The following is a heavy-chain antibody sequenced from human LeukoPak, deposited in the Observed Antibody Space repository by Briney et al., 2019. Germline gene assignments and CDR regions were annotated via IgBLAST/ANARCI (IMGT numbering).Heavy chain of an antibody. CDR1: GGTFSSYA. CDR3: ATAFTVTPPDY. J-gene: IGHJ4*02. Sequence: ASVKVSCKASGGTFSSYAINWVRQAPGQGLEWMGWINPNSGGTNYAQKFQGRVTMTRDTSISTAHMELSRLRSDDTAVYYCATAFTVTPPDYWGQGTLVTVSS. V-gene: IGHV1-2*02. CDR2: INPNSGGT. D-gene: IGHD4-17*01.